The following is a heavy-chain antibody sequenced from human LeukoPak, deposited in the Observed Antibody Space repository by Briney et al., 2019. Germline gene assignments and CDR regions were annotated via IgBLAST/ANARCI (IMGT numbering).Heavy chain of an antibody. D-gene: IGHD2-2*01. Sequence: SETLSLTCTVSGGPIRSYYWSWIRQPPGKGLEWIGYIYYSGSTNYSPSLKSRVTISVDTSKNQFSLRLSSVTAADTAVYYCARVSTRDVVSGALRVGYAFDIWGQGTMVTVSS. CDR1: GGPIRSYY. CDR3: ARVSTRDVVSGALRVGYAFDI. V-gene: IGHV4-59*08. J-gene: IGHJ3*02. CDR2: IYYSGST.